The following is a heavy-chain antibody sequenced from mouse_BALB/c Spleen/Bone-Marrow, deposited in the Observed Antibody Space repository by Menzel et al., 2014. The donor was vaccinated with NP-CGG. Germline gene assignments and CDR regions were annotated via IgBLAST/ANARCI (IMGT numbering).Heavy chain of an antibody. CDR1: GFSLTSYG. Sequence: QVQLQQSGPGLVSPSQSLSITCTVSGFSLTSYGVHWVRQPPGKGLEWLGVIWAGGSTNYNPALMSRLSISKDNSKSQVFLKMNSLQTDDTAMYYCARVTGTDWYFDVWGAGTTVTVSS. J-gene: IGHJ1*01. CDR3: ARVTGTDWYFDV. V-gene: IGHV2-9*02. D-gene: IGHD4-1*01. CDR2: IWAGGST.